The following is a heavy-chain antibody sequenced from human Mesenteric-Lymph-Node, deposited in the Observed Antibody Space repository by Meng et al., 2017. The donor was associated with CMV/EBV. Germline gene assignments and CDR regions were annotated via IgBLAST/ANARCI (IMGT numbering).Heavy chain of an antibody. CDR3: AGYDILTGSGWVDY. CDR2: IIPIFGTA. J-gene: IGHJ4*02. D-gene: IGHD3-9*01. CDR1: GGTFSSYA. V-gene: IGHV1-69*06. Sequence: SGGTFSSYAISWVRQAPGQGLEWMGGIIPIFGTANYAQKFQGRVTITADKSTSTAYMELSSLRSEDTAVYYCAGYDILTGSGWVDYWGQGTLVTVSS.